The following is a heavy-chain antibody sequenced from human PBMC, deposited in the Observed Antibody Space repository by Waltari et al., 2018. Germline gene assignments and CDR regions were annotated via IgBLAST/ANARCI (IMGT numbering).Heavy chain of an antibody. J-gene: IGHJ3*02. CDR3: AKVGGNGYNAFDI. Sequence: EVQLLESGGGLVQPGGSLRLSCAASGFTFSSYAMSWVRQAPGKGLEWVSVIYSGGSTYYADSVKGRFTISRDNSKNTLYLQMNSLRAEDTAVYYCAKVGGNGYNAFDIWGQGTMVTVSS. CDR1: GFTFSSYA. D-gene: IGHD5-12*01. V-gene: IGHV3-23*03. CDR2: IYSGGST.